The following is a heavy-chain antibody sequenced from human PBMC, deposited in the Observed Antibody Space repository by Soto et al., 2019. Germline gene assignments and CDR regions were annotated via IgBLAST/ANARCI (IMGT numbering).Heavy chain of an antibody. Sequence: QAQLVQSGGEMKKAGASVKVSCKASGYTFTTYGITWVRQAPGQGVDWVGWINTRKGDTKSAANFQDRVTMTTDTSTRTAYMELRSLRSDGTAVYYCARVKVPADVLGDCDVWGEGTLVTTSS. D-gene: IGHD2-2*01. CDR3: ARVKVPADVLGDCDV. V-gene: IGHV1-18*01. J-gene: IGHJ3*01. CDR2: INTRKGDT. CDR1: GYTFTTYG.